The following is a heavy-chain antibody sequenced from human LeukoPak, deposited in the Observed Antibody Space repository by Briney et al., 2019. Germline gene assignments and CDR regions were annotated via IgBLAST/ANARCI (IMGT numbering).Heavy chain of an antibody. V-gene: IGHV3-74*01. J-gene: IGHJ4*02. CDR3: VSFYETY. D-gene: IGHD2/OR15-2a*01. CDR1: GNYW. CDR2: INSDGSWT. Sequence: GGSLRLSCAASGNYWMHWVRQAPGKGLVWVSHINSDGSWTSYADSVKGRFTISKDNAKNTVYLQMNSLRAEDTAVYHCVSFYETYWGRGTLVTVSS.